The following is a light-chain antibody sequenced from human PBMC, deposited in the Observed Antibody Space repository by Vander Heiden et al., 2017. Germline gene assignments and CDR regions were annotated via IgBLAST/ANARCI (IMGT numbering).Light chain of an antibody. CDR2: WAS. CDR3: QQYYSTPPT. J-gene: IGKJ1*01. CDR1: QSVLYSSNKKNY. Sequence: DIVFTQSLDFLAASLGVRPTINCKSSQSVLYSSNKKNYLAWYQQKPGQPPKLRIYWASTRESGVPDRFSGSGSGTDFTLTISSLQAEDVAVYYCQQYYSTPPTFGQGTKVEIK. V-gene: IGKV4-1*01.